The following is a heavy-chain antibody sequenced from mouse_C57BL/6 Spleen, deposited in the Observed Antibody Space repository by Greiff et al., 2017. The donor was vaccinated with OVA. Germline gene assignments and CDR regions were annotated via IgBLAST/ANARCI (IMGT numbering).Heavy chain of an antibody. CDR2: IHPSDSDT. V-gene: IGHV1-74*01. J-gene: IGHJ4*01. CDR3: AIPLSYYYAMDY. D-gene: IGHD6-1*01. CDR1: GYTFTSYW. Sequence: QVQLKQPGAELVKPGASVKVSCKASGYTFTSYWMHWVKQRPGQGLEWIGRIHPSDSDTNYNQKFKGKATLTVDKSSSTAYMQLSSLTSEDSAVYYCAIPLSYYYAMDYWGQGTSVTVSS.